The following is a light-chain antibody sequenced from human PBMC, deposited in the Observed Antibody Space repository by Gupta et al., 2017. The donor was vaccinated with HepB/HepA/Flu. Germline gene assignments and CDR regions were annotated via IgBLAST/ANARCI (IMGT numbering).Light chain of an antibody. CDR1: QNVVYSCNNMYY. CDR3: QQYYGTPWT. J-gene: IGKJ1*01. Sequence: DIVMTHSPDSLAVCLGERATINCKSSQNVVYSCNNMYYFAWYQQKPGQPPTLLIYWASTRESGVPDRFSGSGSGTDFTLTISNLQAEDVAVYYCQQYYGTPWTFGQGTKVEIK. CDR2: WAS. V-gene: IGKV4-1*01.